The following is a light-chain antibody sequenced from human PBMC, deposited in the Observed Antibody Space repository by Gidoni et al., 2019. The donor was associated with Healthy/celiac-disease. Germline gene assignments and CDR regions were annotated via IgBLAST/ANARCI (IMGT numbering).Light chain of an antibody. Sequence: EIVMTQSPATLSVSPGERATPSCRASQSVSSNLAWYQQKPGQAPRLLIYGASTRATGIPARFSGSGSGTEFTLTISSLQSEDFAVYYCQQYNNWPPSVTFGQGTKVEIK. CDR1: QSVSSN. J-gene: IGKJ1*01. CDR3: QQYNNWPPSVT. V-gene: IGKV3-15*01. CDR2: GAS.